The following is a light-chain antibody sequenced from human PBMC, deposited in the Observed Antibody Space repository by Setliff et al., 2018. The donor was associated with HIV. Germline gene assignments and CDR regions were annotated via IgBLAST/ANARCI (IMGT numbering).Light chain of an antibody. CDR2: EVS. V-gene: IGLV2-23*02. CDR3: CSYAGSSTYV. J-gene: IGLJ1*01. Sequence: QSALTQPASVSGSPGQSITISSTGTSSDVGNYNLVSWYQQHPGKAPKLMIYEVSKRPSGVSNRFSGSKSGNTASLTISGLQAEDEADYYCCSYAGSSTYVFGTGTKVTVL. CDR1: SSDVGNYNL.